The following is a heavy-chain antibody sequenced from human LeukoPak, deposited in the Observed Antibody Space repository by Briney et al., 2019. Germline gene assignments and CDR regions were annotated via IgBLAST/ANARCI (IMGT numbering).Heavy chain of an antibody. Sequence: SETLSLTCAVSDGSISSTNWWSWIRQPPGKGLEWIGSIYYSGSTYYNPSLKSRVTISVDMSKNQFSLKMSSVTAADTAVYYCARAYSSSWYWNWFDPWGQGTLVTVSS. CDR1: DGSISSTNW. D-gene: IGHD6-13*01. J-gene: IGHJ5*02. V-gene: IGHV4-4*02. CDR2: IYYSGST. CDR3: ARAYSSSWYWNWFDP.